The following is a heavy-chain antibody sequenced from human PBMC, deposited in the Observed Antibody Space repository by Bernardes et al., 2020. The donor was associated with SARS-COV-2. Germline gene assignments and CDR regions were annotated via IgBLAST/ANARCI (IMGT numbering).Heavy chain of an antibody. CDR2: ISSSGADM. V-gene: IGHV3-11*04. J-gene: IGHJ6*02. CDR3: ATNYDIWSGPLGVDV. CDR1: GFTFGDYY. Sequence: GGSLRLSCTASGFTFGDYYMSWIRQAPGKGLEWISYISSSGADMDYADSVKGRFTISRDNARDSLYLQMNSLRADDTAVYYCATNYDIWSGPLGVDVWGQGTTVSVSS. D-gene: IGHD3-3*01.